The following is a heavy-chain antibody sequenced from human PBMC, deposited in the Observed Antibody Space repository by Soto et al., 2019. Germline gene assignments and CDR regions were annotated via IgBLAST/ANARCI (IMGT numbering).Heavy chain of an antibody. CDR3: TRVRRYYVSIVFDY. Sequence: GGSLRLSCAASGFTFSDYYMSWIRQAPGKGLEWVAYISGGGGSTIQSADSVKGRFTISRDNAKNSLYLQMNSLRVADTAVYYCTRVRRYYVSIVFDYWGQGTPVTVSS. D-gene: IGHD3-10*01. V-gene: IGHV3-11*01. CDR1: GFTFSDYY. CDR2: ISGGGGSTI. J-gene: IGHJ4*02.